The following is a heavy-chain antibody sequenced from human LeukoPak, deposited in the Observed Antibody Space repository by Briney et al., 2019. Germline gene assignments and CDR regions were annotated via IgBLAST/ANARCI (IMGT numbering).Heavy chain of an antibody. CDR2: IYYSGST. CDR3: ARGTSTSASGFDY. CDR1: GGSVSNDY. D-gene: IGHD2-2*01. V-gene: IGHV4-59*02. J-gene: IGHJ4*02. Sequence: PSETLSLTCTVSGGSVSNDYWSWIRQPPGKRLEWIGYIYYSGSTNYNPSLKSRVTISRDTSKNQLSLNLTSVTAADTAIYYCARGTSTSASGFDYWGQGSLVTVSS.